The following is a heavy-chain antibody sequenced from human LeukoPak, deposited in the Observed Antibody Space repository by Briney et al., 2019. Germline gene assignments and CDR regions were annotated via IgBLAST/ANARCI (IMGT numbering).Heavy chain of an antibody. V-gene: IGHV4-34*01. D-gene: IGHD6-19*01. Sequence: SETLSLTCAVYGGSFSGYYWSWIRQPPGKGLEWIGEINHSGSTNYNPSLKSRVTIPVDTSKNQFSLKLSSVTAADTAVYYCARVGSGWYYFDYWGQGTLVTVSS. J-gene: IGHJ4*02. CDR1: GGSFSGYY. CDR3: ARVGSGWYYFDY. CDR2: INHSGST.